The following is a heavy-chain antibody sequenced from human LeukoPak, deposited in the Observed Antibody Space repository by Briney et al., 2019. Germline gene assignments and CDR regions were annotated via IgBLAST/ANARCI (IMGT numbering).Heavy chain of an antibody. CDR2: IYSGGST. CDR1: GFTVSSNY. V-gene: IGHV3-53*01. CDR3: ARDGYYYDSSGYWRAFDI. J-gene: IGHJ3*02. D-gene: IGHD3-22*01. Sequence: GGSLRLSRAASGFTVSSNYMSWVRQAPGKGLEWVSVIYSGGSTYYADSVKGRFTISRDNSKNTLYLQMNSLRAEDTAVYYCARDGYYYDSSGYWRAFDIWGQGTMVTVSS.